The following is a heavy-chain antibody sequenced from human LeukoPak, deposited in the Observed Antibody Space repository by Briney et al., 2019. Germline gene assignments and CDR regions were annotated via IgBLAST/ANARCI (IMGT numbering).Heavy chain of an antibody. D-gene: IGHD6-19*01. V-gene: IGHV1-2*02. Sequence: ASVKVSCKASGYTFTGYYMHWVRQAPGQGLEWMGWINPNSGGTNYAQKFQGRVTMTRDTSISTAYMELSRLRSDDTAVYHCARNAYSSGWYDYFDYWGQGTLVTVSS. J-gene: IGHJ4*02. CDR2: INPNSGGT. CDR1: GYTFTGYY. CDR3: ARNAYSSGWYDYFDY.